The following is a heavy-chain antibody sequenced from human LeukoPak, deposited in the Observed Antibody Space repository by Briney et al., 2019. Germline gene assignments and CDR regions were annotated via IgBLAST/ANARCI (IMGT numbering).Heavy chain of an antibody. Sequence: GGSLRLSCAASGFTFSNYAMRWVRQAPGKGLEWVSAISGSGGSTYYADSVKGRFTISRDNSKNTLYLQMNSLRAEDTAVYYCAKGGVVVTAIYDYWGQGTLVTVSS. V-gene: IGHV3-23*01. J-gene: IGHJ4*02. CDR3: AKGGVVVTAIYDY. CDR1: GFTFSNYA. D-gene: IGHD2-21*02. CDR2: ISGSGGST.